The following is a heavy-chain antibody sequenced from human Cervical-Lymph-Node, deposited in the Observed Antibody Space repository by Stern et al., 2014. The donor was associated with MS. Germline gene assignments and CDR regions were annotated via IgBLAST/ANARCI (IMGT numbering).Heavy chain of an antibody. V-gene: IGHV3-48*02. Sequence: EVQLVQSGGGLVQPGGSLRLSCATSLFTFTTYSMNWVRQAPGKGLEWVSYISSSSSTIYYADSVKGRFTISRDNAKNSLYLQMNSLRDEDTAVYYCAREMRYCSSTSCPKTFDYWGQGTLVTVSS. CDR1: LFTFTTYS. J-gene: IGHJ4*02. D-gene: IGHD2-2*01. CDR2: ISSSSSTI. CDR3: AREMRYCSSTSCPKTFDY.